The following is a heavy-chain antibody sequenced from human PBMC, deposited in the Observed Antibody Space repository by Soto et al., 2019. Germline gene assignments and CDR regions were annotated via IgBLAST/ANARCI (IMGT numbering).Heavy chain of an antibody. D-gene: IGHD2-2*02. Sequence: PGGSLRLSCAASGFTFSSYAMHWVRQAPGKGLEWVAVISYDGSNKYYADSVKGRFTISRDNSKNTLYLQMSSLRAEDTAVYYCARTDCSSTSCYTAYYYYGMDVWGQGTTVTVSS. CDR1: GFTFSSYA. CDR3: ARTDCSSTSCYTAYYYYGMDV. V-gene: IGHV3-30-3*01. J-gene: IGHJ6*02. CDR2: ISYDGSNK.